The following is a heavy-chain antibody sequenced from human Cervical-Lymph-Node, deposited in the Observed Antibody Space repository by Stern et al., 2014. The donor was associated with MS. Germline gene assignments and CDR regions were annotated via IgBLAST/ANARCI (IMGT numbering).Heavy chain of an antibody. CDR3: ARGGGVIITPLTS. Sequence: VQLVESGAGVKKPGASVKVSCKASGYTFTNYDINWVRQTTGQGLEWMGWMKPNSGNTGYAQKFQGRVTMTRNTSISTAYMELSSLSSDDTAVYYCARGGGVIITPLTSWGQGTLITVSS. J-gene: IGHJ5*02. CDR1: GYTFTNYD. V-gene: IGHV1-8*01. CDR2: MKPNSGNT. D-gene: IGHD3-10*01.